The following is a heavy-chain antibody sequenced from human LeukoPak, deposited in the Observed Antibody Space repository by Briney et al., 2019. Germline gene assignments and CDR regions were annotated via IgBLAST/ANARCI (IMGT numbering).Heavy chain of an antibody. D-gene: IGHD5-18*01. CDR3: ARAKQGYSYGTFDY. J-gene: IGHJ4*02. Sequence: SGGSLRLSCAASGFTVNTNYMSWVRQAPGKGLEWVSVIYSGGSTYYADSVKGRFTISRDNSKNTLYLQMNSLRAKDTAMYYCARAKQGYSYGTFDYWGQGALVTVSS. CDR1: GFTVNTNY. V-gene: IGHV3-53*01. CDR2: IYSGGST.